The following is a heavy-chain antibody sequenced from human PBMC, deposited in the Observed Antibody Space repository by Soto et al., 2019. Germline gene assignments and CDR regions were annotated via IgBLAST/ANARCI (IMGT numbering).Heavy chain of an antibody. V-gene: IGHV1-18*01. Sequence: GASVKVSCKASGYTFTSYGISWVRQAPGQGLEWMGWISAYNGNTNYAQKLQGRVTMTTDTSTSTAYMELRSLRSDDTATYFCARITTGGHRNTWFDPWGQGTLVTVSS. D-gene: IGHD1-1*01. CDR2: ISAYNGNT. J-gene: IGHJ5*02. CDR1: GYTFTSYG. CDR3: ARITTGGHRNTWFDP.